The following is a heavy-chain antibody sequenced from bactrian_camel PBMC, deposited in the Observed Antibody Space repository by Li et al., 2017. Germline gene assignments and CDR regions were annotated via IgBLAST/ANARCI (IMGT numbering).Heavy chain of an antibody. D-gene: IGHD4*01. CDR2: ISGEGGTG. CDR1: GATAGSIS. J-gene: IGHJ4*01. CDR3: AADVREDCVSYYADWDNTALFVRGYHY. V-gene: IGHV3-3*01. Sequence: HVQLVESGGGSVQAEGSLRLSCVASGATAGSISMAWFRQPPGKEREGVASISGEGGTGYYANSGKGRFTISQDNAKSTVYLQMDSVKLEDSAVYYCAADVREDCVSYYADWDNTALFVRGYHYWGQGTQVTVS.